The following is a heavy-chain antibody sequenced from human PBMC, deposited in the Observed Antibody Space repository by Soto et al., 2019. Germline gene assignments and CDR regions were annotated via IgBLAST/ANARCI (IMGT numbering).Heavy chain of an antibody. CDR3: AKDGFGGTRIPGWYYYYGMDV. D-gene: IGHD2-2*01. CDR2: ISYDGGNK. CDR1: GFTFSSYA. V-gene: IGHV3-30*18. J-gene: IGHJ6*02. Sequence: PGGSLRLSCAASGFTFSSYAMSWVRQAPGKGLEWVSVISYDGGNKYYADFVKGRFTISRDNSKNTLYLQMNSLRAEDTAVYYCAKDGFGGTRIPGWYYYYGMDVWGQGTTVTVSS.